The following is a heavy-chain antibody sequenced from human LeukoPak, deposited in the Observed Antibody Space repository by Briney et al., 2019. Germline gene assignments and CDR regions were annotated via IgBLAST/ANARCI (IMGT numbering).Heavy chain of an antibody. CDR2: ISAYNGNT. J-gene: IGHJ4*02. D-gene: IGHD3-22*01. CDR3: ARDRTYYYDSSGYYPDY. V-gene: IGHV1-18*01. CDR1: GYTFTSYG. Sequence: ASVKVSCKASGYTFTSYGISWVRQAPGQGLKWMGWISAYNGNTNYAQKLQGRVTMTTDTSTSTAYMELRSLRSDDTAVYYCARDRTYYYDSSGYYPDYWGQGTLVTVSS.